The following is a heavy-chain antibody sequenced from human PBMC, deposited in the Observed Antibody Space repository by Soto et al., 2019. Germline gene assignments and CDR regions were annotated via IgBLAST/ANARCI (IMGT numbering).Heavy chain of an antibody. CDR2: ISLNSGRI. J-gene: IGHJ6*02. CDR3: TKARLWGGDGYNSYYYNAMDV. V-gene: IGHV3-9*01. D-gene: IGHD3-16*01. CDR1: GFTFDDYA. Sequence: PGGSLRLSCAASGFTFDDYAMYWVRQVPGKGLEWVSGISLNSGRIGYADSVKGRFTISRDNAKNSLYLQMNSLRPEDTALYYCTKARLWGGDGYNSYYYNAMDVWGQGTMATVSS.